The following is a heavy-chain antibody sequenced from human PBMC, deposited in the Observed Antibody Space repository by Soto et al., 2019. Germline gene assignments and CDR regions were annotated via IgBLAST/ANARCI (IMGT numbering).Heavy chain of an antibody. V-gene: IGHV1-8*01. CDR3: ARSGLIGGVVVPAARRAVFVY. D-gene: IGHD2-2*01. J-gene: IGHJ4*02. CDR2: MNPNRGNT. Sequence: ASVKVSCKASGYTFTSYDINWVRQATGQGLEWMGWMNPNRGNTGYAQKFQGRVTMTRNTSISTAYMELSSLRSEDTAVYYCARSGLIGGVVVPAARRAVFVYWGQGTLVTVSS. CDR1: GYTFTSYD.